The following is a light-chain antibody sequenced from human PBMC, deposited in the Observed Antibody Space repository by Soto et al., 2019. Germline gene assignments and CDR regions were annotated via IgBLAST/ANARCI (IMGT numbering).Light chain of an antibody. Sequence: QSALTHPPSASGTPGQRVTISCSGSSSNIGSNTVNWYQQLPGTAPKLLIYSNNQRPSGVPDRFSGSKSGTSASLAISGLQSEDEADYYCAAWDDSLNGRVYVFGTGTKLTVL. V-gene: IGLV1-44*01. CDR3: AAWDDSLNGRVYV. J-gene: IGLJ1*01. CDR1: SSNIGSNT. CDR2: SNN.